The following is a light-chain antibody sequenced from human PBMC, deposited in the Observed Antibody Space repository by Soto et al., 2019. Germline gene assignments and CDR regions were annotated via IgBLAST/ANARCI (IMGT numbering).Light chain of an antibody. CDR2: DAS. CDR3: QHYGSAPSIT. J-gene: IGKJ5*01. Sequence: EIELTQSPATLSLSPGERATLSCGASQSVSSSYLAWYQQKPGLAPRLLIYDASSRATGIPDRFSGSGSGTDFTLTISILEPEDFAVYYCQHYGSAPSITFGQGTRREIK. V-gene: IGKV3D-20*01. CDR1: QSVSSSY.